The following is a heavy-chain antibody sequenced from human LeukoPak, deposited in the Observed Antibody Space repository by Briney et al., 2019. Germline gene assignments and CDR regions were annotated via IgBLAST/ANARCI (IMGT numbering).Heavy chain of an antibody. CDR3: ARGGSGNFYY. CDR1: GFTFSGYW. V-gene: IGHV3-74*03. Sequence: PGGSLRLSCTSSGFTFSGYWMNWVRQAPGKGLVWVSRIGSDGGSTTYADSVKGRFTISRDNAKNTLYLQMTSLRAEDTAVYYCARGGSGNFYYWGQGTLVTVSP. D-gene: IGHD1-26*01. CDR2: IGSDGGST. J-gene: IGHJ4*02.